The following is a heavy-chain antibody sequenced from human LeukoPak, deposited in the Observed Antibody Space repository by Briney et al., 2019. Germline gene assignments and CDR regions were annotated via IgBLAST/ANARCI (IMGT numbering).Heavy chain of an antibody. V-gene: IGHV3-7*01. D-gene: IGHD2-15*01. CDR2: IKQDGSEK. Sequence: GGSLRLSCAASGFTFSSYSMNWVRQAPGKGLEWVANIKQDGSEKYYVDSVKGRFTISRDNAKNSLYLQMNSLRAEDTAVYYCARDQGRFDYWGQGTLVTVSS. CDR3: ARDQGRFDY. J-gene: IGHJ4*02. CDR1: GFTFSSYS.